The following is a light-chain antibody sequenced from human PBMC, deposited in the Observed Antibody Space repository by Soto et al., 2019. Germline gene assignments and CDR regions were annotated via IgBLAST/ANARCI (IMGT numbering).Light chain of an antibody. CDR1: KLGDKY. V-gene: IGLV3-1*01. CDR2: QDS. Sequence: SYELTQPPSVSVSPGQTASITCSGAKLGDKYACWYQQKPGQSPVLVIYQDSKRPSGIPERFSGSNSGNTATLTISGTQAMDEADYYCQAWDSSPSYVFGTGTKLTVL. CDR3: QAWDSSPSYV. J-gene: IGLJ1*01.